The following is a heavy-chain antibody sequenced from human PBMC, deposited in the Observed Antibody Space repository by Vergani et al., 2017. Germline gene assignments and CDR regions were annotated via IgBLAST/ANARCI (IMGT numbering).Heavy chain of an antibody. CDR3: ARGRWVTPRTRATHNNWFDP. Sequence: QVQLVQSGAEVKKPGASVKVSCKASGYTFTSYGISWVRQATGQGLEWMGWMNPNSGNTGYAQKFQGRVTMTRNTSISTAYMELSSLRSEDTAVYYCARGRWVTPRTRATHNNWFDPWGQGTLVTVSS. V-gene: IGHV1-8*02. J-gene: IGHJ5*02. CDR1: GYTFTSYG. D-gene: IGHD4-23*01. CDR2: MNPNSGNT.